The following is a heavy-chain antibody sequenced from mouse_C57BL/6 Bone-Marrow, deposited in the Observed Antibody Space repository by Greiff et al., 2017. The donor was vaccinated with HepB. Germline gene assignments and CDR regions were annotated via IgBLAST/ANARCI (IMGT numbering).Heavy chain of an antibody. CDR1: GYSITSGYY. J-gene: IGHJ4*01. CDR2: ISYDGSN. V-gene: IGHV3-6*01. CDR3: ARVGYGSSSYAMDY. D-gene: IGHD1-1*01. Sequence: ESGPGLVKPSQSLSLTCSVTGYSITSGYYWNWIRQFPGNKLEWMGYISYDGSNNYNPSLKNRISITRDTSKNQFFLKLNSVTTEDTATYYCARVGYGSSSYAMDYWGQGTSVTVSS.